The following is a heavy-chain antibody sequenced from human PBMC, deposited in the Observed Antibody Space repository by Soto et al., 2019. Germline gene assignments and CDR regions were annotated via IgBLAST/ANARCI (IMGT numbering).Heavy chain of an antibody. J-gene: IGHJ4*02. CDR1: GYSFTSYW. D-gene: IGHD3-3*01. V-gene: IGHV5-51*01. CDR3: ARQPDYDFWSGYSMDY. CDR2: IYPGDSDT. Sequence: PGESLKISCKGSGYSFTSYWIGWVRQMPGKGLEWMGIIYPGDSDTRYSPSFQGQVTISADKSISTAYLQWSSLKASDTEMYYCARQPDYDFWSGYSMDYWGQGTLVTVSS.